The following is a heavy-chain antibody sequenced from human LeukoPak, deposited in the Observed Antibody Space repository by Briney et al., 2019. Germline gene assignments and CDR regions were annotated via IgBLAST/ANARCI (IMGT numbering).Heavy chain of an antibody. V-gene: IGHV4-30-2*01. CDR1: GGSISSGGYS. D-gene: IGHD5-24*01. CDR2: IYHSGST. CDR3: ARLRDGRWLLEY. Sequence: SETLSLTCAVSGGSISSGGYSWSWIRQPPGKGLEWIGYIYHSGSTYYNPSLKSRVTISEDRSKNQFSLKLSSVTAADTAVYYCARLRDGRWLLEYWGQGTLVTVSS. J-gene: IGHJ4*02.